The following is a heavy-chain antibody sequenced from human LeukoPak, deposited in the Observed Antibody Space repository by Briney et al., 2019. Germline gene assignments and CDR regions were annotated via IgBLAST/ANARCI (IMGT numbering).Heavy chain of an antibody. Sequence: PSETLSLTCTVSGGSISSYYWSWIRQPPGKGLEWIGYIYYSGSTNYNPSLKSRVTISVDTSKNQFSLKLSSVTAADTAVYYCARDLGYSDGYEWGQGTLVTVSS. V-gene: IGHV4-59*01. CDR3: ARDLGYSDGYE. CDR2: IYYSGST. CDR1: GGSISSYY. D-gene: IGHD5-18*01. J-gene: IGHJ4*02.